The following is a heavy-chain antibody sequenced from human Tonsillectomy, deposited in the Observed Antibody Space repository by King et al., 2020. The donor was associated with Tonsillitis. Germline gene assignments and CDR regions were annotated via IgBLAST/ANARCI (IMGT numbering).Heavy chain of an antibody. J-gene: IGHJ1*01. CDR3: AKDVGATTIEYFQH. V-gene: IGHV3-30*18. D-gene: IGHD1-26*01. CDR1: GFTFSSYG. Sequence: VQLVESGGGVVQPGRSLRLSCAAFGFTFSSYGMHWVRQAPGKGLEWVAVISYDGSNKYYADSVKGRFTISRDNSKNTLYLQMNSLRAEDTAVYYCAKDVGATTIEYFQHWGQGTLVTVSS. CDR2: ISYDGSNK.